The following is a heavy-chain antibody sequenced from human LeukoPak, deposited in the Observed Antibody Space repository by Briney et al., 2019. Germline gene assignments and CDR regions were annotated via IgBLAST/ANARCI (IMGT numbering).Heavy chain of an antibody. D-gene: IGHD1-26*01. CDR3: ARERGILRGDVFDI. Sequence: PSETLSLTCTASGVSFSTYYWTWLRQPAGKGLEWIGRIYSSGNTNYNPSLESRVTMSIDTSKKQFSLKLTSVTAADTAVYYCARERGILRGDVFDIWGQGTVVTVSS. J-gene: IGHJ3*02. V-gene: IGHV4-4*07. CDR1: GVSFSTYY. CDR2: IYSSGNT.